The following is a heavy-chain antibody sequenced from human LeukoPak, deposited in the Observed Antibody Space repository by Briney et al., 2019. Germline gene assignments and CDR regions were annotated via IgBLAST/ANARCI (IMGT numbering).Heavy chain of an antibody. Sequence: GGSLRLSCAAPGFTFSSYGMHWVRQAPGKGLEWVAFIRYDGSNKYYADSVKGRFTISRDNSKNTLYLQMNSLRPEDTAVYYCAKDLSVAAVGTDYWGQGTLVTVSS. CDR3: AKDLSVAAVGTDY. D-gene: IGHD6-13*01. V-gene: IGHV3-30*02. CDR1: GFTFSSYG. CDR2: IRYDGSNK. J-gene: IGHJ4*02.